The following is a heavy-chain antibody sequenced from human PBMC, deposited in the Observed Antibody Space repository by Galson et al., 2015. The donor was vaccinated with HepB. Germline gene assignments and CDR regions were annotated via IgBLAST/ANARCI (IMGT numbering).Heavy chain of an antibody. J-gene: IGHJ3*02. CDR2: IYSGGST. CDR3: ARDLSPGGLIDAFDI. CDR1: GFTVSSNY. V-gene: IGHV3-66*01. Sequence: SLRLSCAASGFTVSSNYMSWVRQAPGKGLEWVSVIYSGGSTYYADSVKGRFTISRDNSKNTLYLQMNSLRAEDTAVYYCARDLSPGGLIDAFDIWGQGTMVTVSS. D-gene: IGHD4-23*01.